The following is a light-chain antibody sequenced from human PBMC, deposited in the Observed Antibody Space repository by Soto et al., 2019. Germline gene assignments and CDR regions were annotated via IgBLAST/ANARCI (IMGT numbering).Light chain of an antibody. Sequence: QSALTQPPSASGSPGQSVTISCTGTSSDVGGYKYVSWYQQYPGKAPKLMIYAVNKRPSGVPDRFSGSKSGDTASLTVYGLQAEDEADYYCSSYAGSNNYVFGTGTKVTVL. J-gene: IGLJ1*01. CDR2: AVN. CDR1: SSDVGGYKY. V-gene: IGLV2-8*01. CDR3: SSYAGSNNYV.